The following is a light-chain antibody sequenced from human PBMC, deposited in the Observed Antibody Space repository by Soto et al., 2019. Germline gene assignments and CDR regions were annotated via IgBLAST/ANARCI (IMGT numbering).Light chain of an antibody. CDR2: EVS. Sequence: QSALTQPASVSGSPGQSITISCTGTNSDVGGYNYVSWYQQHPGKAPKLMIYEVSNRPSGVSNRFSGSKSGNTASLTISGLQAEDEADYYCSSYTSNRSVVFGGGTKVTVL. CDR3: SSYTSNRSVV. CDR1: NSDVGGYNY. V-gene: IGLV2-14*01. J-gene: IGLJ2*01.